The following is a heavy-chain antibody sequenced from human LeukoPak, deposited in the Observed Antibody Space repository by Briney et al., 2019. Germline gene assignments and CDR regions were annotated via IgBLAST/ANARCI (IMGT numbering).Heavy chain of an antibody. CDR1: GYTFTGYY. CDR3: ARACSSTSCYSPNWFDP. Sequence: ASVKVSCKASGYTFTGYYMHWVRQAPGQGLEWMGWINPNSGGTNYAQKFQGRVTMTRDTSISTAYMELSRLRSDDTAVYYCARACSSTSCYSPNWFDPWGQGTLVTVSS. V-gene: IGHV1-2*02. D-gene: IGHD2-2*02. J-gene: IGHJ5*02. CDR2: INPNSGGT.